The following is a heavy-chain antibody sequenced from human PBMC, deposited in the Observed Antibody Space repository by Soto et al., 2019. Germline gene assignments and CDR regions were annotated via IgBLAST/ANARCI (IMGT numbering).Heavy chain of an antibody. D-gene: IGHD1-26*01. Sequence: EVQLLESGGGLVQPGGSLRLSCAASGFTFSSFAMNWVRQAPGKGLEWVSGVSGGGDATFYADSVKGRFTISRVQSKNTRYVQMNSLRAEDTAVYYCGRKIFGTTTSGAYGYFDVWGRGTLVTVSS. CDR1: GFTFSSFA. CDR3: GRKIFGTTTSGAYGYFDV. J-gene: IGHJ2*01. V-gene: IGHV3-23*01. CDR2: VSGGGDAT.